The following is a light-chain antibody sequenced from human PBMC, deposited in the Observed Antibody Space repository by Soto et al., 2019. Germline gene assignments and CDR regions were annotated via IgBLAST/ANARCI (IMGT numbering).Light chain of an antibody. Sequence: QSALTQPASVSGSPGQSITFSCAGTSSDVGGYNFVSWYQQHPGKPPKLVIFEVTDRPSGVPHRFSGSRSGKTASLTISGLQADDEAVYYCSSYTTTSPHVIFGGGTKVTVL. V-gene: IGLV2-14*03. J-gene: IGLJ2*01. CDR3: SSYTTTSPHVI. CDR1: SSDVGGYNF. CDR2: EVT.